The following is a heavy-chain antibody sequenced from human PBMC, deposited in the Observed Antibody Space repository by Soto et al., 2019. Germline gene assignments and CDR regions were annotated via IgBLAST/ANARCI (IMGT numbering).Heavy chain of an antibody. Sequence: SVKVSCKASGGTFSSYAIYWVRQAPGRGLEWMGGIIAIFGTANYAQKFRGRVTITADKSTSTAYMELSSLRSEDTAVYYGARGESSSWYESWGQGTLVTVSS. CDR3: ARGESSSWYES. CDR1: GGTFSSYA. V-gene: IGHV1-69*06. D-gene: IGHD6-13*01. J-gene: IGHJ5*01. CDR2: IIAIFGTA.